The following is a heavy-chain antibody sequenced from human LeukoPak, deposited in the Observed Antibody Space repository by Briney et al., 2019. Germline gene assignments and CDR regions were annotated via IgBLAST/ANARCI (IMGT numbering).Heavy chain of an antibody. Sequence: GGSLRLSCAAAGFTFSIYNMNWVRQAPGKGLEWVSHISKDSGDKHYVDSVKGRFTISRDNAKNSLYLQTSSLRDEDTAVYYCARDFRGNYSIDYWGQGTLVTVSS. CDR2: ISKDSGDK. V-gene: IGHV3-48*02. CDR1: GFTFSIYN. D-gene: IGHD1-26*01. CDR3: ARDFRGNYSIDY. J-gene: IGHJ4*02.